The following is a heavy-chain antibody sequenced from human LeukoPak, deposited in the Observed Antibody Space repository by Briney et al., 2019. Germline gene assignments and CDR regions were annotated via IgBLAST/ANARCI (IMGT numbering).Heavy chain of an antibody. CDR3: ARGGYYYDSSGYYPFDY. Sequence: GSSVKVSRKASGGTFSSYTISWVRQAPGQGLEWMGRIIPILGIANYAQKFQGRVTITADKSTSTAYMELSSLRSEDTAVYYCARGGYYYDSSGYYPFDYWGQGTLVTVSS. CDR1: GGTFSSYT. V-gene: IGHV1-69*02. D-gene: IGHD3-22*01. CDR2: IIPILGIA. J-gene: IGHJ4*02.